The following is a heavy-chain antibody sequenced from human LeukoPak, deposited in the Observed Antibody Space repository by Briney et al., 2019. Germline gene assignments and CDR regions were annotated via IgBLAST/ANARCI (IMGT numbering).Heavy chain of an antibody. Sequence: PGGSLRLSCAASGFTFSSYSMNWVRQAPGKGLEWVSSISSSSSYIYYADSVKGRFTISRDNSKNTLYLQMNSLRAEDTAVYYCAKDRGRYFDRFAFDIWGQGTMVTVSS. D-gene: IGHD3-9*01. CDR3: AKDRGRYFDRFAFDI. V-gene: IGHV3-21*04. CDR1: GFTFSSYS. J-gene: IGHJ3*02. CDR2: ISSSSSYI.